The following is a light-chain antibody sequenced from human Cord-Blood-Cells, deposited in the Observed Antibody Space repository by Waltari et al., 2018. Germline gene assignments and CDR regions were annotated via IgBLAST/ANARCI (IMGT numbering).Light chain of an antibody. Sequence: QSALTQPRSVSGSPGQSVTISCTGTSSDVGGYHYVSWYQQPPGKAPKLMIYDVSKRPSGVPDRFSGSKSGNTASLTISGLQAEDEADYYCCSYAGSYTFGVVFGGGTKLTVL. CDR3: CSYAGSYTFGVV. CDR2: DVS. J-gene: IGLJ2*01. CDR1: SSDVGGYHY. V-gene: IGLV2-11*01.